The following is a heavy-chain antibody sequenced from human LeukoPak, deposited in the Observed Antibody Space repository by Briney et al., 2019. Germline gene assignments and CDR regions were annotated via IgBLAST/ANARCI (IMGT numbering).Heavy chain of an antibody. J-gene: IGHJ4*02. CDR3: ARVLEDCGGDCYPGGFDY. D-gene: IGHD2-21*02. CDR2: IYYSGST. V-gene: IGHV4-31*03. CDR1: GGSISSGGYH. Sequence: PSETLSLTCTVSGGSISSGGYHWSWIRQHPGKGLEWIGYIYYSGSTYYNPSLESRVTISVDTSKNQFSLKLSSVTAADTAVYYCARVLEDCGGDCYPGGFDYWGQGTLVTVSS.